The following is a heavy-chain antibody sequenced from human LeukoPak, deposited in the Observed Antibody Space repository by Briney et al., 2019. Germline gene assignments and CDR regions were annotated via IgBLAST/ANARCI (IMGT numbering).Heavy chain of an antibody. CDR2: IYYSGST. Sequence: SQTLSLTCTVSGGSISSGGYYWRWIRQHPGKGLEWIGYIYYSGSTYYNPSLKSRVTISVDTSKNQFSLKLSSVTAADTAVYYCARVLATYYYDSSGYPSGHYYFDYWGQGTLVTVSS. D-gene: IGHD3-22*01. J-gene: IGHJ4*02. CDR1: GGSISSGGYY. V-gene: IGHV4-31*03. CDR3: ARVLATYYYDSSGYPSGHYYFDY.